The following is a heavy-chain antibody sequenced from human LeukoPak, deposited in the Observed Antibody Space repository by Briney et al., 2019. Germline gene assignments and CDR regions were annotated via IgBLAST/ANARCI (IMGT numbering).Heavy chain of an antibody. J-gene: IGHJ6*04. D-gene: IGHD3-3*01. V-gene: IGHV3-7*01. Sequence: GGSLRLSCLASGFTFSNSRMTWVRQAPGRGLEWVANIKEDGSDKQYVDSVRGRFTISRDNAKNSVSLQMDGLRAEDTAVYHCARESDVWSGPGIGRPLDVWGKGTTVTVSS. CDR2: IKEDGSDK. CDR3: ARESDVWSGPGIGRPLDV. CDR1: GFTFSNSR.